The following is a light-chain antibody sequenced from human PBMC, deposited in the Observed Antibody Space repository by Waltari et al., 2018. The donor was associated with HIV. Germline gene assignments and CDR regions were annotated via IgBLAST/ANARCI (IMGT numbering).Light chain of an antibody. CDR1: SYNIGSKT. Sequence: QSVLTQPPSASGTPGQRVTISCSGSSYNIGSKTVNWYQQLPGTAPKLLIYSDNQRPSGVPDRFSGSKSGTSASLAISGLQSEDEADYYCAAWDVSLNGRVFGGGTKVTVL. J-gene: IGLJ3*02. V-gene: IGLV1-44*01. CDR3: AAWDVSLNGRV. CDR2: SDN.